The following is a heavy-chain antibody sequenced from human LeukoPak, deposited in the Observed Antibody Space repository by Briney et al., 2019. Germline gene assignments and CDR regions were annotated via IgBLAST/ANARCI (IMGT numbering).Heavy chain of an antibody. Sequence: GGSLRLSCAASGFTFSTHGMHWVRQAPGKGLEWVSYISSSGSTIYYADSVKGRFTISRDNAKNSLYLQMNSLGAEDTAVYYCAELGITMIGGVWGKGTTVTISS. J-gene: IGHJ6*04. CDR1: GFTFSTHG. CDR2: ISSSGSTI. CDR3: AELGITMIGGV. D-gene: IGHD3-10*02. V-gene: IGHV3-48*04.